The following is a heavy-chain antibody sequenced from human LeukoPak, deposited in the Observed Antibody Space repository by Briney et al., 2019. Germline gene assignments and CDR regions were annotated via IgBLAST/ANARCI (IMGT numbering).Heavy chain of an antibody. CDR3: ARGRWRRWLSWFDP. Sequence: PSETLSLTCSVSGGSITSGSYYWGWIRQPPGKGLEWIGSMHYSGSTYYSPSLKSRVTISVDTSKNQFSLKLSSVTAADTAVYYCARGRWRRWLSWFDPWGQGTLVTVSS. V-gene: IGHV4-39*07. CDR1: GGSITSGSYY. CDR2: MHYSGST. J-gene: IGHJ5*02. D-gene: IGHD5-24*01.